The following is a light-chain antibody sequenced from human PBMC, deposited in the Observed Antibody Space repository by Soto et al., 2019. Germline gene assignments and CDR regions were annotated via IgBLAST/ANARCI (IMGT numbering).Light chain of an antibody. Sequence: QPVLTQPASVSGSPGRSITISCTGTSSDVGGYNYVSWYQQYPGKAPKLMIYDVSNRPSGVSNRFSGSKSGNSASLTISGLQAEDEADYYCSSYTSTSTYVFGTGTKVTVL. V-gene: IGLV2-14*01. CDR3: SSYTSTSTYV. CDR2: DVS. J-gene: IGLJ1*01. CDR1: SSDVGGYNY.